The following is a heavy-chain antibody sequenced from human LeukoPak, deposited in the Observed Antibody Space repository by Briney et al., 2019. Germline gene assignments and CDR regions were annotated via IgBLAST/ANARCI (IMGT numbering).Heavy chain of an antibody. CDR2: INHSGST. V-gene: IGHV4-34*01. D-gene: IGHD3-3*01. CDR1: GGSFRGYC. J-gene: IGHJ4*02. Sequence: SETLSLTCAVYGGSFRGYCWSWIRQPPGKGLEWIGEINHSGSTNYNPFLKSRVTISVDTSKNQFSLKLSSVTAADTAVYYCARGPYYDFWSGYFSYWGQGTRVTVSS. CDR3: ARGPYYDFWSGYFSY.